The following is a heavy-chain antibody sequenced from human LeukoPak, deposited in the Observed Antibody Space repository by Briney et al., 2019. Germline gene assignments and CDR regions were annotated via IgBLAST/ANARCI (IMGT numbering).Heavy chain of an antibody. CDR3: ALVAAMGGSWDY. V-gene: IGHV3-11*01. CDR2: ISSSGTTI. D-gene: IGHD2-15*01. Sequence: GGSLRLSCAASGFTFSDYYMSWIRQAPGKGLEWVSYISSSGTTIYYADSVKGRFTISRDNAKNSLYLQMNSLRAEDTAVYYCALVAAMGGSWDYWGQGTLVTVSS. J-gene: IGHJ4*02. CDR1: GFTFSDYY.